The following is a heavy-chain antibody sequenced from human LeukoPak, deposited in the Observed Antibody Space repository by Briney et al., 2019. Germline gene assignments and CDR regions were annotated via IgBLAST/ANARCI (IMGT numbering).Heavy chain of an antibody. CDR3: AKDLEAVAGTIVNDY. V-gene: IGHV3-23*01. CDR2: IVASGGTT. Sequence: GGSLGLSCAVSGFTFSKYAMNWVRQGPGKGLEWVSCIVASGGTTYYADSVQGRFAISRDNSKNTLYLQLNRLRAEDTGVYFCAKDLEAVAGTIVNDYWGQGTLVTVSS. J-gene: IGHJ4*02. D-gene: IGHD6-19*01. CDR1: GFTFSKYA.